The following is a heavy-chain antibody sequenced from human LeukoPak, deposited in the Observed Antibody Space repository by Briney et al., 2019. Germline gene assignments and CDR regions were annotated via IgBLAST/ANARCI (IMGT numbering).Heavy chain of an antibody. CDR2: FGGTGGDI. J-gene: IGHJ4*02. CDR3: ASSFGSDWYYFDY. V-gene: IGHV3-21*01. CDR1: GFTFSTNA. Sequence: GGSLRLSCAASGFTFSTNAMAWVRQAPGKGLEWVSAFGGTGGDINYADSVKGRFTISRDNAKNSLYLQMNSLRAEDTAVYYCASSFGSDWYYFDYWGQGTLVAVSS. D-gene: IGHD6-19*01.